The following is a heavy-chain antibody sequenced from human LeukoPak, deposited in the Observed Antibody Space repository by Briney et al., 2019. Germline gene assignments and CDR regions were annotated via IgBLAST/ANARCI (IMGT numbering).Heavy chain of an antibody. V-gene: IGHV1-46*01. D-gene: IGHD2-2*01. CDR1: GYTFTSYY. J-gene: IGHJ2*01. CDR2: INPSGGST. Sequence: GASVKVSCKASGYTFTSYYMHWVRQAPGQGLEWMGIINPSGGSTSYAQKFQGRVTMTRDTSTSTVYMELSSLRSEDTAVYYCARDRRIVVVPAAIDMNWYFDLWGRGTLVTVSS. CDR3: ARDRRIVVVPAAIDMNWYFDL.